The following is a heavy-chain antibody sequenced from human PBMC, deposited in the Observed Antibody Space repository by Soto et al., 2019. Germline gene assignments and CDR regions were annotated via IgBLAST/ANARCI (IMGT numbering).Heavy chain of an antibody. CDR2: INAGNGNT. Sequence: GASVKVSCKASGYTFTSYAMHWVRQAPGQRLEWMGWINAGNGNTKYSQKFQGRVTITMDTSKNQFSLKLTSVTAADTAVYYCARGGCSSCRFDPWGQGILVTVSS. CDR1: GYTFTSYA. J-gene: IGHJ5*02. V-gene: IGHV1-3*01. CDR3: ARGGCSSCRFDP. D-gene: IGHD6-6*01.